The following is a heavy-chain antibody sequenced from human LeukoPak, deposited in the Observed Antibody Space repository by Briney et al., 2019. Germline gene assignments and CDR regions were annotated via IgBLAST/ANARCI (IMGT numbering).Heavy chain of an antibody. V-gene: IGHV1-2*02. D-gene: IGHD1-26*01. J-gene: IGHJ4*02. CDR1: VYTFTFYY. CDR2: INPDSGGT. CDR3: ARGISGTYYGS. Sequence: ASVTVSFTASVYTFTFYYIHWVGQAPGQGLEWMGWINPDSGGTNYAQEFQGRVTMTRDTSISTGYMELSSLRSDDTALYYCARGISGTYYGSWGQGTLVTVSS.